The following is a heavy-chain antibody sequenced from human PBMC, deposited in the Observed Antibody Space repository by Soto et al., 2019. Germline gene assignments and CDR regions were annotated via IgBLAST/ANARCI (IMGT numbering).Heavy chain of an antibody. CDR2: IWYDGSNK. CDR3: ARDEDNCSGGSCYSGPAY. D-gene: IGHD2-15*01. J-gene: IGHJ4*02. CDR1: GFTFSSYG. V-gene: IGHV3-33*01. Sequence: QVQLVESGGGVVQPGRSLRLSCAASGFTFSSYGMHWVRQAPGKGLEWVAVIWYDGSNKYYADSVKGRFTISRDNSKNTLYLQMNSLRAEDMAVYYCARDEDNCSGGSCYSGPAYWGQGTLVTVSS.